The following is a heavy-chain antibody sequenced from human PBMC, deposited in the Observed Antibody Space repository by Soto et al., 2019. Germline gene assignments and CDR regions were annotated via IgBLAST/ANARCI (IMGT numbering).Heavy chain of an antibody. V-gene: IGHV1-8*01. Sequence: ASVKVSCKASGYTFTSYDINWVRQATGQGLEWMGWMSPNSGNTGYAQKFQGRVTMTRNTSISTAYMELSSLRSEDTAVYYCARPDCSSTSCYSYYYGSGSYYSFRYWGQGTLVTVSS. CDR2: MSPNSGNT. CDR1: GYTFTSYD. J-gene: IGHJ4*02. CDR3: ARPDCSSTSCYSYYYGSGSYYSFRY. D-gene: IGHD3-10*01.